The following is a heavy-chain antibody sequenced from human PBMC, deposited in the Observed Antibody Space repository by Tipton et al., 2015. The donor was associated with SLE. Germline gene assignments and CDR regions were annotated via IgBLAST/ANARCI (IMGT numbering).Heavy chain of an antibody. CDR3: ARGGRFLEWLTY. V-gene: IGHV4-4*02. CDR1: GGSISNNKW. J-gene: IGHJ4*02. Sequence: TLSLTCTVSGGSISNNKWWSWVRQPPGKGLEWIGEIYHSGSTNYNPSLKSRVTISVDTSKNQFSLKLSSVTAADTAVYYCARGGRFLEWLTYWGQGTLVTVSS. CDR2: IYHSGST. D-gene: IGHD3-3*01.